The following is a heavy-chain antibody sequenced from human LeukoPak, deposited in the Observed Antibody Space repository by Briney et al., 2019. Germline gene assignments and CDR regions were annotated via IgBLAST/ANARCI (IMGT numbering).Heavy chain of an antibody. CDR1: GFTFSSYA. Sequence: PGRSLRLSCAASGFTFSSYAMHWVRQAPGKGLEWVAVISYDGSNKYYADSVKGRFTISRDNSKNTLYLQMNSLRAEDTAVYYCARAVVGLGFDPWGQGTLVTVSS. CDR3: ARAVVGLGFDP. D-gene: IGHD2-15*01. J-gene: IGHJ5*02. CDR2: ISYDGSNK. V-gene: IGHV3-30-3*01.